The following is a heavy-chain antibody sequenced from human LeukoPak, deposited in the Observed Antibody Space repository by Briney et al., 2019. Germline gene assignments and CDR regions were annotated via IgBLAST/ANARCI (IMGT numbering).Heavy chain of an antibody. V-gene: IGHV4-39*07. CDR2: IYYSGNT. CDR1: GGSISSSSFY. Sequence: SETLSLTCTVSGGSISSSSFYWGWIRQPPGTGLEWIGSIYYSGNTYYNPSLKSRVTISVDTSKNQFSLKLSSVTAADTAVYYCARAIGSSTSLDAFDIWGQGTMVTVPS. CDR3: ARAIGSSTSLDAFDI. D-gene: IGHD2-2*01. J-gene: IGHJ3*02.